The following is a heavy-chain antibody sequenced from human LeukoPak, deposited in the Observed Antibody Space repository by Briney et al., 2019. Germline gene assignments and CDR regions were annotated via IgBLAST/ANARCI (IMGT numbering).Heavy chain of an antibody. CDR1: GFTFDDCA. V-gene: IGHV3-9*01. J-gene: IGHJ4*02. CDR3: ARVMSGEGYDSSGALDY. D-gene: IGHD3-22*01. Sequence: GGSLRLSCTASGFTFDDCAMHWVRQAPGKGLEWVSGISWSGSSIGYADSVKGRFTISRDNSKNTLYLQMNSLRAEDTAVYYCARVMSGEGYDSSGALDYWGQGTLVTVSS. CDR2: ISWSGSSI.